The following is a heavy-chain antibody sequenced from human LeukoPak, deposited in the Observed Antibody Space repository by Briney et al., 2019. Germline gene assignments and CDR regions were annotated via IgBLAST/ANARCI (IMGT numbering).Heavy chain of an antibody. Sequence: SVKVSCKASGGTFSSYAISWVRQAPGQGLEWMGRIIPIFGTANYAQKFQGRVTITTDESTSTAYMELSSLRSEDTAVYYCAREGDGGEAFDIWGQGTMVTVSS. CDR3: AREGDGGEAFDI. J-gene: IGHJ3*02. CDR1: GGTFSSYA. V-gene: IGHV1-69*05. D-gene: IGHD2-15*01. CDR2: IIPIFGTA.